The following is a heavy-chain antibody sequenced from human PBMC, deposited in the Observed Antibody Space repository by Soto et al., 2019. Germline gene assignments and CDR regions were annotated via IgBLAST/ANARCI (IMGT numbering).Heavy chain of an antibody. D-gene: IGHD2-2*01. J-gene: IGHJ4*02. V-gene: IGHV3-23*01. CDR1: GFTLSSTA. Sequence: GGSLRLSCAASGFTLSSTAMSWVRQAPGKGLEWVSGISARGDSTFYADSGKGRFTISRDSFKNTLYLQMNSLRAEDTAVYHCAKGTSNRWYQFACRGQGTPVTVSS. CDR2: ISARGDST. CDR3: AKGTSNRWYQFAC.